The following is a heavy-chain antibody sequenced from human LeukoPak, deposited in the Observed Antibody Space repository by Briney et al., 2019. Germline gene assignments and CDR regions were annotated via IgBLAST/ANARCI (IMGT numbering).Heavy chain of an antibody. D-gene: IGHD3-3*01. V-gene: IGHV4-34*01. Sequence: SETLSLTCAVYGGSFSGYYWSWIRQPPGKGLEWIGEINHSGSTNYNPSLKSRVTISVDTSKNQFSLKLSSVTAADTAVYYCAREGHDTIFGVVIQYNWFDPGAREPWSPSPQ. CDR2: INHSGST. J-gene: IGHJ5*02. CDR1: GGSFSGYY. CDR3: AREGHDTIFGVVIQYNWFDP.